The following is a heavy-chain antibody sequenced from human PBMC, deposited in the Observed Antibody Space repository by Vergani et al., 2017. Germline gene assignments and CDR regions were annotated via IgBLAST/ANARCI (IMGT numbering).Heavy chain of an antibody. CDR3: AKVLAYYYGSGSDY. Sequence: EVQLLESGGGLVQPGGSLRLSCAASGFTFSSYAMSWVRQAPGKGLEWVSAISCSGGSTYYADSVKGRFTISRDNSKNTLYLQMNSLRTEDTAVYYCAKVLAYYYGSGSDYWGQGTLVTVSS. D-gene: IGHD3-10*01. J-gene: IGHJ4*02. CDR1: GFTFSSYA. V-gene: IGHV3-23*01. CDR2: ISCSGGST.